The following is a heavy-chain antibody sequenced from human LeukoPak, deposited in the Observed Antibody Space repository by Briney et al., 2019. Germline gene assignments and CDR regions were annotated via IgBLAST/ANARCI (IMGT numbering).Heavy chain of an antibody. CDR1: GFTFSNAW. CDR3: TTEKAIFGVVIGGFDY. J-gene: IGHJ4*02. Sequence: GGSLRLSCAASGFTFSNAWMSWVRQAPGKGLEWVGRIKSKTDGGATDYAGPVKGRFTISTNDSNNPLYLHMTSLKTEATAVYYCTTEKAIFGVVIGGFDYWGQGTLVTVSS. CDR2: IKSKTDGGAT. V-gene: IGHV3-15*01. D-gene: IGHD3-3*01.